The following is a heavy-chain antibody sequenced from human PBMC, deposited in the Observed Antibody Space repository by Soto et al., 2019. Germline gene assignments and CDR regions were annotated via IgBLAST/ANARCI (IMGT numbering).Heavy chain of an antibody. J-gene: IGHJ3*02. D-gene: IGHD3-16*02. CDR3: AREMDYDYIWGSYPHGSAFDI. CDR1: CGSISSYY. CDR2: IYYSGST. V-gene: IGHV4-59*01. Sequence: PSETLSLTCTVSCGSISSYYWSWIRQPPGKGLEWIGYIYYSGSTNYNPSLKSRVTISVDTSKNQFSLKLSSVTAADTAVYYCAREMDYDYIWGSYPHGSAFDIWGQGTMVTVSS.